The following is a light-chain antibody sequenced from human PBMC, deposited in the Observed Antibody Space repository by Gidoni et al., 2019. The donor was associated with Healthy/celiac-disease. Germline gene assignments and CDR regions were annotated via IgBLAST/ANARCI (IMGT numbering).Light chain of an antibody. J-gene: IGKJ2*01. CDR2: GAS. CDR1: QSVSSN. CDR3: QQYNNWPLYT. Sequence: EIVMTQSPATLSVSPGERATLSCRASQSVSSNLAWYQQKPGQAPRLLIYGASTRATGIPARFSGSGSGTEFTLTISSLQSEDFAVSYCQQYNNWPLYTFGQGTKLEI. V-gene: IGKV3-15*01.